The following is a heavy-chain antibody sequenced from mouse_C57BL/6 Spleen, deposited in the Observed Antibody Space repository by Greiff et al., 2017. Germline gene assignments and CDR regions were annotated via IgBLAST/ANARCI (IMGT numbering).Heavy chain of an antibody. V-gene: IGHV3-6*01. CDR3: ARDRLLYAMDY. Sequence: EVQVVESGPGLVKPSQSLSLTCSVTGYSITSGYYWNWIRQFPGNKLEWMGYISYDGSNNYNPSLKNRISITRDTSKNQFLLKLNSVTTEDTATYYCARDRLLYAMDYWGQGTSVTVSS. CDR1: GYSITSGYY. J-gene: IGHJ4*01. CDR2: ISYDGSN.